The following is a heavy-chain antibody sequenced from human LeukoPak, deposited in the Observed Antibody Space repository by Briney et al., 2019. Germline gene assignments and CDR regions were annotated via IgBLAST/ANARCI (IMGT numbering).Heavy chain of an antibody. V-gene: IGHV3-21*01. J-gene: IGHJ4*02. D-gene: IGHD5-18*01. CDR1: GFTFSSYS. Sequence: GGSLRLSCAASGFTFSSYSMHWVRQSPGKGLEWVSSISSSSSYIYYTDSLKGRFTISRDNAKKSLYLQMNSLRAEDTAVYFCAREGLYNYGYVYGYWGQGTLVTVSS. CDR3: AREGLYNYGYVYGY. CDR2: ISSSSSYI.